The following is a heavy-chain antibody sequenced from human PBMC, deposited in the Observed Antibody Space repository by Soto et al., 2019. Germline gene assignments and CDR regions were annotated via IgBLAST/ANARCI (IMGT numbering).Heavy chain of an antibody. CDR1: GFTLSSYS. V-gene: IGHV3-48*01. J-gene: IGHJ1*01. CDR3: ARVGLKFLLGGEFFQV. D-gene: IGHD3-16*01. CDR2: ISSNSDTV. Sequence: DVYLVESGGGLVQPGGSLRLSCTASGFTLSSYSMNWVGQAPGKGPEWVSHISSNSDTVDYADSVKGRFTISRDNARNSLSLQMNSLRAEDTAVYYCARVGLKFLLGGEFFQVWGQGTLVTVSS.